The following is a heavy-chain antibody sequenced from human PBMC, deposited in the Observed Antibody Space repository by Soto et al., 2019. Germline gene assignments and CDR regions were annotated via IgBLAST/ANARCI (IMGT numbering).Heavy chain of an antibody. D-gene: IGHD4-17*01. CDR1: GGSTSSDNY. V-gene: IGHV4-30-4*01. CDR2: IYYSGNT. J-gene: IGHJ4*02. CDR3: ARTSDRVTTLVY. Sequence: SETLSLTCTVSGGSTSSDNYWSWIRQPPGKGLEWIGHIYYSGNTDYNPSLKSRLAISIDTSKNQFSLKLSSVTAADTAVYYCARTSDRVTTLVYWGQGTLVTVSS.